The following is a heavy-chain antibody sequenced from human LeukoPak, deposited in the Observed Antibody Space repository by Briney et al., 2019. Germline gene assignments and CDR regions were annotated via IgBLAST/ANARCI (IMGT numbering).Heavy chain of an antibody. Sequence: SETLSLTCTVSGGSISSYYWSWIRQPPGKGLEWIGYIYYSGSTNYNPSLKSRVTISVDTSKNQFSLKLSSVTAADKAVYYCARSSYSYGYDFDYWGQGTLVTVSS. V-gene: IGHV4-59*01. D-gene: IGHD5-18*01. CDR3: ARSSYSYGYDFDY. CDR2: IYYSGST. J-gene: IGHJ4*02. CDR1: GGSISSYY.